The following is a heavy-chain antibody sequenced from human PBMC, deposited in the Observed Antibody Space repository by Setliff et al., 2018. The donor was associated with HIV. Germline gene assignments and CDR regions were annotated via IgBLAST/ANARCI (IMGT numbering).Heavy chain of an antibody. D-gene: IGHD2-21*02. CDR1: GGSISRGNHF. Sequence: SETLSLTCTISGGSISRGNHFWTWIRQPAGKGLEWIGRIYTNGSTNYNPSLKSRATIAVDTSKNQFSLKLSSVTAADTAVYYCARSVVVVTVEWFDPWGQGTLVTVSS. CDR3: ARSVVVVTVEWFDP. V-gene: IGHV4-61*02. J-gene: IGHJ5*02. CDR2: IYTNGST.